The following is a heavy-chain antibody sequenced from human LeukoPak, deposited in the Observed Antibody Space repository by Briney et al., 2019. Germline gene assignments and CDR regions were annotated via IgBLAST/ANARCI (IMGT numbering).Heavy chain of an antibody. Sequence: GGSLRLSCAVSGFTFSSFAMSWVRQPPGKGLEWLSVISDSGGTTFYADSVKGRFTISRDNSKNTLYLQMNSLRAEDTAVYYCAKGLRIAAAIDYWGQGTLVTVSS. CDR1: GFTFSSFA. CDR2: ISDSGGTT. J-gene: IGHJ4*02. CDR3: AKGLRIAAAIDY. D-gene: IGHD6-13*01. V-gene: IGHV3-23*01.